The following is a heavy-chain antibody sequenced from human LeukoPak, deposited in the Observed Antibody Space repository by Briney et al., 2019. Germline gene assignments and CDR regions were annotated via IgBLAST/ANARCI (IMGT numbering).Heavy chain of an antibody. CDR3: AKWAAVAGDYGYYYYGMDV. Sequence: GGSLRLSCAASGFTFSSYAVRWVRQAPGKGLEWVSAISGSGGSTYYADSVKGRFTISRDNSKNTLYLQMNSLRAEDTAVYYCAKWAAVAGDYGYYYYGMDVWGQGTTVTVSS. CDR1: GFTFSSYA. CDR2: ISGSGGST. J-gene: IGHJ6*02. V-gene: IGHV3-23*01. D-gene: IGHD6-19*01.